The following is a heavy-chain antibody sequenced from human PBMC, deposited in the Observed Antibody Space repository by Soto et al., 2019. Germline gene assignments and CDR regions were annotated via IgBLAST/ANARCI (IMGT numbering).Heavy chain of an antibody. D-gene: IGHD2-2*01. CDR1: GGTFNKYA. CDR2: ILPIYSTRNYA. CDR3: ARGVVVVTNYYFDQ. Sequence: QVQLVQSGAEVRKPGSSVKVSCKASGGTFNKYAISWVRQAPGQGPEWMGGILPIYSTRNYANYAHQFQGRVTITVDTSTSTAYMELSGLKSDDTAIYYCARGVVVVTNYYFDQWGQGTLVTVSS. V-gene: IGHV1-69*06. J-gene: IGHJ4*02.